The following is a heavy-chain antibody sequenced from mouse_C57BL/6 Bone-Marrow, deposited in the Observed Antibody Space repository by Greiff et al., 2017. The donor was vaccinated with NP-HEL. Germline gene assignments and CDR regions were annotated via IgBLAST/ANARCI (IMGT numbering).Heavy chain of an antibody. CDR3: LYYSNYVAMDY. Sequence: EVQLVESGGGLVKPGGSLKLSCAASGFTFSSYAMSWVRQTPEKRLEWVATISDGGSYTYYPDNVKGRFTISRDNAKNNLYLQMSHLKSEDTAMYYCLYYSNYVAMDYWGQGTSVTVSS. V-gene: IGHV5-4*01. J-gene: IGHJ4*01. D-gene: IGHD2-5*01. CDR2: ISDGGSYT. CDR1: GFTFSSYA.